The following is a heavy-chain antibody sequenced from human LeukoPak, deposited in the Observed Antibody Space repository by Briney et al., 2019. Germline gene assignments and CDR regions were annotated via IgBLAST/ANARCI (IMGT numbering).Heavy chain of an antibody. Sequence: GESLKISCKGSGYSFTSYWIGWVRQMPGKGLEWMGIIYPGDSDTRYSPSFQGQVTISAAKSISTAYLQWSSLKASDTAMYYCARRTYDYCSSTSCYYYFDYWGQGTLVTVSS. J-gene: IGHJ4*02. CDR1: GYSFTSYW. V-gene: IGHV5-51*01. CDR2: IYPGDSDT. D-gene: IGHD2-2*01. CDR3: ARRTYDYCSSTSCYYYFDY.